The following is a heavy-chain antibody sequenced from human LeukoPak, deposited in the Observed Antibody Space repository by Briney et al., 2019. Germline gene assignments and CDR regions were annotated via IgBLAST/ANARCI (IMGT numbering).Heavy chain of an antibody. CDR2: INHSGST. CDR3: AREDGDGTIDY. Sequence: SETLSLTCAVYGGSFSGYYWSWIRQPPGKGLEWIGEINHSGSTNYNPSLKSRVTMSVDTSKNQFSLKLSSVTAADTAVYYCAREDGDGTIDYWGQGTLVTVSS. V-gene: IGHV4-34*01. D-gene: IGHD4-17*01. CDR1: GGSFSGYY. J-gene: IGHJ4*02.